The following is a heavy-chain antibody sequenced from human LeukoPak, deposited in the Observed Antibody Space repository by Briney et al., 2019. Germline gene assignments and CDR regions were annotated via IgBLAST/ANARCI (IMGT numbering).Heavy chain of an antibody. CDR1: GFIFSNYA. CDR2: ISAGGGDT. D-gene: IGHD3-10*01. CDR3: ATRFGVS. J-gene: IGHJ5*02. Sequence: PGGSLRLSCAASGFIFSNYAMSWVRQAPGKGLEWVSTISAGGGDTDYADSVKGRFTISRDNSKNTLHLQMNSLRAEDTAVYYCATRFGVSWGQGTLVTVSS. V-gene: IGHV3-23*01.